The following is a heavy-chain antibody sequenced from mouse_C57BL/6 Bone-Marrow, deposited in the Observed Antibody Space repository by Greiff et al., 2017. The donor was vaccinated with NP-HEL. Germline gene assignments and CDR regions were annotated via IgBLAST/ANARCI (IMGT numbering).Heavy chain of an antibody. D-gene: IGHD2-5*01. CDR1: GYSITSDY. CDR3: ARWGYSYSNYVGAMDY. Sequence: VQLKQSGPGLAKPSQTLSLTCSVTGYSITSDYWNWIRKFPGNKLEYMGYISYSGSTYYNPSLKSRNSITRDTSKNQYYLQLNSVTTEDTATYYCARWGYSYSNYVGAMDYWGQGTSVTVSS. V-gene: IGHV3-8*01. CDR2: ISYSGST. J-gene: IGHJ4*01.